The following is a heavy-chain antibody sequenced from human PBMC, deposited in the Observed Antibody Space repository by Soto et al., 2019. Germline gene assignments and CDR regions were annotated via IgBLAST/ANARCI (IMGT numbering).Heavy chain of an antibody. CDR3: ARDSYYHSSSGYYVFDY. Sequence: SVKVSCKTSGGTFSSYASSWVRQAPGQGLEWMGGIIPMFGTANYAQKFQGRVTITADESTSTAYMELSSLRPEDTAVYYCARDSYYHSSSGYYVFDYWGQGTLVTVSS. V-gene: IGHV1-69*13. D-gene: IGHD3-22*01. CDR2: IIPMFGTA. CDR1: GGTFSSYA. J-gene: IGHJ4*02.